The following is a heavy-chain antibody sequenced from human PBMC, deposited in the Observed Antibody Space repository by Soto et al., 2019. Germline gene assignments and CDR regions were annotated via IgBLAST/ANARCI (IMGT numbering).Heavy chain of an antibody. CDR3: ARTGSGYDSYYYYYGMDV. Sequence: SVKVSCKASGGTFSSYAISWVRQAPGQGLEWMGGIIPIFGTANYAQKFQGRVTITADESTSTAYMELSSLRSEDTAVYYCARTGSGYDSYYYYYGMDVWGQGTTVTVSS. CDR2: IIPIFGTA. J-gene: IGHJ6*02. CDR1: GGTFSSYA. V-gene: IGHV1-69*13. D-gene: IGHD5-12*01.